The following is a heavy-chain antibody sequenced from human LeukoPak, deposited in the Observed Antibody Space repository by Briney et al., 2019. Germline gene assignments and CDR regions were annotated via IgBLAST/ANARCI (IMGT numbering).Heavy chain of an antibody. D-gene: IGHD4-17*01. Sequence: ASVKVSCKASGYTFTSYDINWVRQAPGQGLEWMGWMNPNSGNTGYAQKFQGRVTITRNTSISTAYMELSSLRSEDTAVYYCARGSSNDYGDSPVDYWGQGTLVTVSS. CDR2: MNPNSGNT. CDR3: ARGSSNDYGDSPVDY. J-gene: IGHJ4*02. CDR1: GYTFTSYD. V-gene: IGHV1-8*01.